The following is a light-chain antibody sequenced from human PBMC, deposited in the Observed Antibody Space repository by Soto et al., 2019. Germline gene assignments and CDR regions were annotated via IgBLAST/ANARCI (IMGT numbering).Light chain of an antibody. J-gene: IGLJ2*01. V-gene: IGLV1-51*01. Sequence: QSVVTQSPAVSAAPGQKVTISCSGSSSNIGNNYVSWYQQLPGTAPKLLIYDNNKRPSGIPDRFSGSKSGTSGTLDITGLQTGGEADYYCATWDGSLPGEVFGGGTKLTVL. CDR2: DNN. CDR1: SSNIGNNY. CDR3: ATWDGSLPGEV.